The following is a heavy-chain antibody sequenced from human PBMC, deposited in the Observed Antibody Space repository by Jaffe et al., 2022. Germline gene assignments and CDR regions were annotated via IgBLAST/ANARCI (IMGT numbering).Heavy chain of an antibody. CDR3: TAGGGGGSY. CDR1: GFTFSRVS. Sequence: DVQLVESGGGLVKPGGSLRLSCSVSGFTFSRVSMSWVRQAPGKGLEWVGRIKNKTEGGTTLYALPVMGRFTISRDDSDNRLYLQMNSLRTDDTAVYYCTAGGGGGSYWGQGALVTVSS. J-gene: IGHJ4*02. V-gene: IGHV3-15*01. D-gene: IGHD6-19*01. CDR2: IKNKTEGGTT.